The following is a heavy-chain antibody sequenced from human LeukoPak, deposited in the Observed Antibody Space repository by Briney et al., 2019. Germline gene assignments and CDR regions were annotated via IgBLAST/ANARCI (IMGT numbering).Heavy chain of an antibody. J-gene: IGHJ4*02. CDR2: IKPEGSAQ. CDR3: ARPYGVGWSGLEH. CDR1: GFTFNNYW. V-gene: IGHV3-7*01. Sequence: GGSLRISCAASGFTFNNYWMTWVRQAPGKGLEWVANIKPEGSAQYYADSVRGRFTISRDNAKNSVFLHMNSLRAEDTAVYHCARPYGVGWSGLEHWGRGTLATVSS. D-gene: IGHD6-19*01.